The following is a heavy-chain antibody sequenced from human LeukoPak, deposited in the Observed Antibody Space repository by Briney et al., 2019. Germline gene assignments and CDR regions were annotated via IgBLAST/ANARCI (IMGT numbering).Heavy chain of an antibody. Sequence: GGSLRLSCAASGFTFSSYAMSWVRQAPGKGLEWVAVIWYDGSNKYYADSVKGRFTISRDNSKNTLYLQMNSLRAEDTAVYYCARDWSTVTTGFDYFDYWGQGTLVTVSS. CDR3: ARDWSTVTTGFDYFDY. J-gene: IGHJ4*02. V-gene: IGHV3-33*08. CDR1: GFTFSSYA. CDR2: IWYDGSNK. D-gene: IGHD4-17*01.